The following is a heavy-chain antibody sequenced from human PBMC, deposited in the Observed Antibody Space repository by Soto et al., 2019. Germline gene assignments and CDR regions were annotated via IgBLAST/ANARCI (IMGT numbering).Heavy chain of an antibody. D-gene: IGHD2-2*01. V-gene: IGHV4-59*01. CDR3: VRGIGYQLRIFDY. J-gene: IGHJ4*02. Sequence: PSETLSLTCTVSGGSISSYYWSWIRQPPGKGLEWIGYIYYSGSTNYNPSLKSRVTISVDTSKNQFSLKLSSVTAADTAVYYCVRGIGYQLRIFDYWGQGTLVTVSS. CDR2: IYYSGST. CDR1: GGSISSYY.